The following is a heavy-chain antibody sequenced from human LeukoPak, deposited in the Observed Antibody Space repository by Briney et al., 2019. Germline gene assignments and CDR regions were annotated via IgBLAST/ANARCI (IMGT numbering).Heavy chain of an antibody. Sequence: ASVKVSCKASGYTFTGYYMHWVRQAPGQGLEWMGWINPNSGGTNYAQKFQGRVAMTRDTSISTAYMELSRLRSDDTAVYYCARGLEGISPFDYWGQGTLVTVSS. CDR3: ARGLEGISPFDY. V-gene: IGHV1-2*02. J-gene: IGHJ4*02. D-gene: IGHD3-3*02. CDR2: INPNSGGT. CDR1: GYTFTGYY.